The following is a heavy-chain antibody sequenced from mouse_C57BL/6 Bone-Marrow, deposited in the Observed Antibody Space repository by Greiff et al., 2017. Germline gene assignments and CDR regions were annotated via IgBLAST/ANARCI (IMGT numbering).Heavy chain of an antibody. CDR2: ISYDGSN. J-gene: IGHJ3*01. D-gene: IGHD2-2*01. Sequence: EVQLQESGPGLVKPSQSLSLTCSVTGYSITSGYYWNWIRQFPGNKLEWMGYISYDGSNNYNPSLKNRISITRATSKNQFFLKLNSVTTEDTATYYCARGDGYDARLPGAYWGQGTLVTVSA. CDR1: GYSITSGYY. V-gene: IGHV3-6*01. CDR3: ARGDGYDARLPGAY.